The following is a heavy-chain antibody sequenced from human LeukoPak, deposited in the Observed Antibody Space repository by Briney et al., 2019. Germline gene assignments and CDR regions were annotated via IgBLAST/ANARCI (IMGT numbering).Heavy chain of an antibody. D-gene: IGHD3-22*01. CDR3: VRERTNYYDSSGYY. V-gene: IGHV3-53*01. Sequence: GGSLRLSCAASDFTFSSNYMSWVRQAPGKGLEWVSIIYAGGTTYYADSVKGRFTISRDNAKNSLYLEMNSLRAEDTAVYYCVRERTNYYDSSGYYWGQGTLVTVSS. CDR2: IYAGGTT. CDR1: DFTFSSNY. J-gene: IGHJ4*02.